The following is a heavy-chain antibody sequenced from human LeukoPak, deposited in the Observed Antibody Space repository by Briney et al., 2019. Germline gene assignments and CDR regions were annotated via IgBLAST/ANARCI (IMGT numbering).Heavy chain of an antibody. V-gene: IGHV3-23*01. Sequence: GGSLRLPCAASGFTFSSYAMSWVRQAPGKGLEWVSAISGSGVSTYYADSVKGRFTISRDNSKNTLYLQMNSLRAEDTAVYYCAELGYCSGGSCYEYYFDYWGQGTLVTVSS. CDR3: AELGYCSGGSCYEYYFDY. CDR1: GFTFSSYA. D-gene: IGHD2-15*01. CDR2: ISGSGVST. J-gene: IGHJ4*02.